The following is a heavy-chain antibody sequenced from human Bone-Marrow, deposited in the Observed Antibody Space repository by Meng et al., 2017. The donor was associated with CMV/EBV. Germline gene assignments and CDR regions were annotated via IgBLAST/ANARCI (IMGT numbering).Heavy chain of an antibody. CDR3: ARGQYSSSWYRFDP. V-gene: IGHV1-8*02. Sequence: ASVEVSGKASGYTFSTYDINWVRLATGQGLEWMGWMNANSGNTGYAQKFQGRVSMTRDTSTSTAYMELSSLRSDDTAVYYCARGQYSSSWYRFDPWGQGTLVTVSS. CDR2: MNANSGNT. J-gene: IGHJ5*02. D-gene: IGHD6-13*01. CDR1: GYTFSTYD.